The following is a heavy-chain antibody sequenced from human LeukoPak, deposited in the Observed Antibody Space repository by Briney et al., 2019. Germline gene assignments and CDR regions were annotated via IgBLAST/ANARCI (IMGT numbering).Heavy chain of an antibody. CDR2: ISSSSSTI. Sequence: GGSLRLSCAASGFTFSSYSMNWVRQAPGKGLEWVSYISSSSSTIYYADSVKGRLTISRDNAKNSLYLQMNSLRDEDTAVYYCARDTYYYDSSGYHFDYWGQGTLVTVSS. CDR3: ARDTYYYDSSGYHFDY. J-gene: IGHJ4*02. CDR1: GFTFSSYS. V-gene: IGHV3-48*02. D-gene: IGHD3-22*01.